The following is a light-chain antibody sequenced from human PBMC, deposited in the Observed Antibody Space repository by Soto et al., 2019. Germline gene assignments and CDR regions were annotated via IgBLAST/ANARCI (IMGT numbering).Light chain of an antibody. Sequence: QSVLTQPPSVSGAPGQRVTISCTGSSSNIGAGYDVHWYQQLPGTAPKLLIYGNSNRPSGVPDRFSGSKSGTSASLAITGLQAEDEADYHCAAWDDSLSGLVFGGGTKLTVL. V-gene: IGLV1-40*01. CDR3: AAWDDSLSGLV. J-gene: IGLJ2*01. CDR1: SSNIGAGYD. CDR2: GNS.